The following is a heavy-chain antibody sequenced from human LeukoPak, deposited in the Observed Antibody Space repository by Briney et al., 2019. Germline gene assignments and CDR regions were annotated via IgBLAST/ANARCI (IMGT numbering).Heavy chain of an antibody. J-gene: IGHJ3*02. D-gene: IGHD3-22*01. CDR1: GFTFSSYG. V-gene: IGHV3-23*01. Sequence: QTGGSLRLSCAASGFTFSSYGMSWVRQAPGKGLEWVSSTTGTGGSTYYADSVKGRITISRDSSKNTLYLQMDSLRAEDTAIYYCAKRYHYDRGSFDIWGPGTMVTVSS. CDR3: AKRYHYDRGSFDI. CDR2: TTGTGGST.